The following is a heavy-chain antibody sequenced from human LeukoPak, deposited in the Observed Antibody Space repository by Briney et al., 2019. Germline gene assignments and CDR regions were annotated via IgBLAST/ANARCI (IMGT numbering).Heavy chain of an antibody. CDR3: ARDTDSWYFDY. CDR2: ISGSGGST. V-gene: IGHV3-23*01. J-gene: IGHJ4*02. Sequence: GGSLRLSCAASGFTFSSYAMSWVRQAPGKGLEWVSAISGSGGSTYYADSVKGRFTISRDNAKNSLYLQMNSLRAEDTAVYYCARDTDSWYFDYWGQGTLVTVSS. CDR1: GFTFSSYA. D-gene: IGHD6-13*01.